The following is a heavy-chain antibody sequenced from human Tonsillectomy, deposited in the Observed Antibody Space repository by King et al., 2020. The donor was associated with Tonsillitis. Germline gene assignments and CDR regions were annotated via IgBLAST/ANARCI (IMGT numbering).Heavy chain of an antibody. D-gene: IGHD6-6*01. CDR2: IYYSGST. CDR1: GGSISSYY. CDR3: ARGRWGSSSYYFDY. J-gene: IGHJ4*02. V-gene: IGHV4-59*01. Sequence: QLQESGPGLVKPSETLSLTCTVSGGSISSYYWCWIRQPPGKGLEWIGYIYYSGSTNYNPSLKSRVTISVDTSKNQFSLKLSSVTAADTAVYYCARGRWGSSSYYFDYWGQGTLVTVSS.